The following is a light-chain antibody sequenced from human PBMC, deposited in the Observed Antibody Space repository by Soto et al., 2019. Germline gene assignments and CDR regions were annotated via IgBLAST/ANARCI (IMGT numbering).Light chain of an antibody. CDR1: QSVSSAY. J-gene: IGKJ2*01. V-gene: IGKV3-20*01. CDR3: QQYGSSPPYT. CDR2: GAS. Sequence: EIVLTQSPGTLSLSPGERATLSCRANQSVSSAYLAWYQQKPGQAPRLLISGASIRATGIPERFSGSGSGTDFTLTISRREPEDSAVYYCQQYGSSPPYTFGQGTKLEIK.